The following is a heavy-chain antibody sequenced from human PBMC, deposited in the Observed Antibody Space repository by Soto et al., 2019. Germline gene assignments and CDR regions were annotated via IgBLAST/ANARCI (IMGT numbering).Heavy chain of an antibody. CDR2: IYYSGST. V-gene: IGHV4-30-4*01. D-gene: IGHD4-4*01. CDR3: AGEEGGVTPRKKAFDI. J-gene: IGHJ3*02. CDR1: GGSISSGDYY. Sequence: QVQLQESGPGLVKPSQTLSLTCTVSGGSISSGDYYWSWIRQPPGKGLEWIGYIYYSGSTYYNPSLKSRVTISVDTSKNQFSLKLSSVTAADTAGYYCAGEEGGVTPRKKAFDIWGQGTMVIVSS.